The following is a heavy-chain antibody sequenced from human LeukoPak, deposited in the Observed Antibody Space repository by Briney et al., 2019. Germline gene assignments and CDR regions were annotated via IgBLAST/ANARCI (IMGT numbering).Heavy chain of an antibody. CDR3: AKKGRFGFGGVIVPGGYFDY. J-gene: IGHJ4*02. Sequence: PGGSLRLSCAASGFTFSSYAMSWVRQAPGKGLEWVSAISGSGGSTYYADSVKGRFTISRDNSKNTLYLQMNSLRAEDTAVYYCAKKGRFGFGGVIVPGGYFDYWGQGTLVTVSS. V-gene: IGHV3-23*01. D-gene: IGHD3-16*02. CDR1: GFTFSSYA. CDR2: ISGSGGST.